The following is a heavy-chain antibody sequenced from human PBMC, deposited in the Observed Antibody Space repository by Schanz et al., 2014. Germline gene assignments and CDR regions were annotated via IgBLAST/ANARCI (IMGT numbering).Heavy chain of an antibody. D-gene: IGHD6-19*01. Sequence: EVQLLESGGGLVQPGGSLRLSCVASGFTFFGSFAMSWVRQAPGKGLEWVSGITRQGTTYYGDFVRGRFSISRDLSSNTLYLQMNSLRADDSAIYYCAKDHPSSGWPAFDVWGQGTQVTVSS. CDR1: GFTFFGSFA. V-gene: IGHV3-23*01. CDR3: AKDHPSSGWPAFDV. CDR2: ITRQGTT. J-gene: IGHJ4*02.